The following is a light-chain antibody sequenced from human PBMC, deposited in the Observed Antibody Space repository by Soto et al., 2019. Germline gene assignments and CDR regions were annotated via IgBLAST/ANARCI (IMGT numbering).Light chain of an antibody. J-gene: IGKJ1*01. CDR3: HHYNNWWA. V-gene: IGKV3-15*01. CDR1: QSVSSN. Sequence: EIVMTQSPATLSVSPGERATLSCRASQSVSSNLAWYQQKPGQAPRLLIYGASTRATGIPDRFSGSGSGTEFSLTINSLQSEDFAVYYCHHYNNWWAFGHGTKVEIX. CDR2: GAS.